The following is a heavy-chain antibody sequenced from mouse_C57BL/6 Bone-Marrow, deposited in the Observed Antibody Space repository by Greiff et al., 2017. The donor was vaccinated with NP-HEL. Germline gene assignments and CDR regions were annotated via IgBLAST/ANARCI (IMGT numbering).Heavy chain of an antibody. CDR1: GYTFTSYW. V-gene: IGHV1-50*01. Sequence: VQLQQPGAELVKPGASVKLSCKASGYTFTSYWMQWVKQRPGQGLEWIGEIDPSASYTNYNQKFKGKATLTVDTSSSTAYMQLSSLTSEDSAVYYCASDYAMDYWGQGTAATVSS. J-gene: IGHJ4*01. CDR2: IDPSASYT. CDR3: ASDYAMDY.